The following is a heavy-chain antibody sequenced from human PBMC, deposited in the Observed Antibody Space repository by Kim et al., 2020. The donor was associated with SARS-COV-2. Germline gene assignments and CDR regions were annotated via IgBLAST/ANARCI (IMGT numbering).Heavy chain of an antibody. D-gene: IGHD5-18*01. CDR3: ARGTKQRILLWWYFDY. J-gene: IGHJ4*02. V-gene: IGHV3-11*01. Sequence: SVKGRFTISNNTARNSRYLQVNSLRAEDTAVYYCARGTKQRILLWWYFDYWGQGTLVAVSS.